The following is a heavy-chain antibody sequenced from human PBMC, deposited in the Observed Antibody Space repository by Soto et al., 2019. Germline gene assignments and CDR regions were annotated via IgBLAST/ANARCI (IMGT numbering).Heavy chain of an antibody. CDR2: IRHTTSAT. D-gene: IGHD3-10*02. CDR3: ARDRGSSGMFELDV. J-gene: IGHJ3*01. Sequence: GETLRLSCVASQFPFDVYSMNWVRQPPGKGLEWVSYIRHTTSATFYADAVKGRFTISRDNRKNSLFLQMNSLRADDTGVYFCARDRGSSGMFELDVWGPGTLVTVSS. CDR1: QFPFDVYS. V-gene: IGHV3-48*01.